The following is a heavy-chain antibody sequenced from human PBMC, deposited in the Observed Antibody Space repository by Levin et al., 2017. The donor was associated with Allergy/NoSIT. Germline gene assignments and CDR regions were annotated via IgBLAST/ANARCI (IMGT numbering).Heavy chain of an antibody. CDR3: ANSRQWLAFGH. CDR1: GGSITTYY. D-gene: IGHD6-19*01. J-gene: IGHJ4*02. V-gene: IGHV4-4*08. Sequence: SETLSLTCTVSGGSITTYYWSWFRQPPGKGLEWIGNFYNSGTTNYDPSLMSRVTISVDTSKNQLSLELTSLTAADTAVYYCANSRQWLAFGHWGQGALVIVSS. CDR2: FYNSGTT.